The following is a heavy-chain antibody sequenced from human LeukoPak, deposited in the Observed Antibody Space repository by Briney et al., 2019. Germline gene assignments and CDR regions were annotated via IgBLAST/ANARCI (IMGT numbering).Heavy chain of an antibody. D-gene: IGHD3-3*01. Sequence: SGGSLRLSCAASGFTFSSYSMNWVRQAPGKGLEWVSSISSSSSYIYYADSVKGRFTISRDNAKNSLYLQMNSLRAEDTAVYYCARGVGDFWSGYVHWGQGTLVTVSS. CDR2: ISSSSSYI. CDR3: ARGVGDFWSGYVH. J-gene: IGHJ4*02. V-gene: IGHV3-21*01. CDR1: GFTFSSYS.